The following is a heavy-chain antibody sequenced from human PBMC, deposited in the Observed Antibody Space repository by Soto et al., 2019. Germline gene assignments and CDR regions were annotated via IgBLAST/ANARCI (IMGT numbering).Heavy chain of an antibody. CDR2: IDSDGSRI. D-gene: IGHD2-15*01. CDR3: VRTSLVVAVATREDF. V-gene: IGHV3-74*01. CDR1: GSTFSNYW. J-gene: IGHJ4*02. Sequence: EVQLVESGGGLVQPGESLRLSCAASGSTFSNYWMHWVRQAPGKGLVWVSRIDSDGSRITYADFVKGRFTISRDNAKNTVYLHMNSLAAEDTAVYYCVRTSLVVAVATREDFWGQGTLVTVSS.